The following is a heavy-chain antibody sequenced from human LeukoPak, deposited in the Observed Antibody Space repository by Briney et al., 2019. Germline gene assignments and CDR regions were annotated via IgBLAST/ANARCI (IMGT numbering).Heavy chain of an antibody. CDR1: GFTFSSSW. D-gene: IGHD3-3*01. CDR2: IKQDGSEK. Sequence: GGSLRLSCAASGFTFSSSWMSWVRQAPGKGLEWVANIKQDGSEKYYVDSVKGRFTISRENAKNSLYLQMNSLRAEDTAVYYCARGDDFWSGYYPYYFDYWGQGTLVTVSS. V-gene: IGHV3-7*01. J-gene: IGHJ4*02. CDR3: ARGDDFWSGYYPYYFDY.